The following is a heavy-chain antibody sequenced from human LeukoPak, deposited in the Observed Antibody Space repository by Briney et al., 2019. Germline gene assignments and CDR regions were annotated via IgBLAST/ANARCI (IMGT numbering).Heavy chain of an antibody. CDR1: GFTFDDYA. CDR3: AKGGRDYYYDSSGYYLFDY. CDR2: ISWNSGSI. Sequence: GGSLRLSCAASGFTFDDYAMHWVRQAPGKGLEWVSGISWNSGSIGYADSVKGRFTISRDNAKNSLYLQMNSLRAEDTALYYCAKGGRDYYYDSSGYYLFDYWGQGTLVTVSS. J-gene: IGHJ4*02. D-gene: IGHD3-22*01. V-gene: IGHV3-9*01.